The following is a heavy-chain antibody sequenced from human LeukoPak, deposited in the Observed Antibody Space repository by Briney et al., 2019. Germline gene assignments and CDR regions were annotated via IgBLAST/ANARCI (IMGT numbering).Heavy chain of an antibody. V-gene: IGHV1-46*01. CDR2: TNPSGGST. J-gene: IGHJ3*01. Sequence: GASVKVSCKASGYTFTSYYMHWVRQAPGQGLEWMGITNPSGGSTSYAQKFQGRVTMTRDTSTSTVYMELSSLRSEDTAVYYCARDGRAYCGGDCYSDFWGQGTMVTVSS. CDR1: GYTFTSYY. CDR3: ARDGRAYCGGDCYSDF. D-gene: IGHD2-21*02.